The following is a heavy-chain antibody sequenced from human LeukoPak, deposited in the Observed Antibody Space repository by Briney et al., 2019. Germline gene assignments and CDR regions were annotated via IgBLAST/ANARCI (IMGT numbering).Heavy chain of an antibody. V-gene: IGHV4-59*12. D-gene: IGHD5-18*01. CDR2: IYYSGGT. Sequence: SETLSLTCTVSGGSISSYYWSWIRQPPGKGLEWIGYIYYSGGTNYNPSLKSRVTISVDTSKNQFSLKLSSVTAADTAVYYCARARRGYSYGFDVGWGYYFDYWGQGTLVTVSS. CDR3: ARARRGYSYGFDVGWGYYFDY. J-gene: IGHJ4*02. CDR1: GGSISSYY.